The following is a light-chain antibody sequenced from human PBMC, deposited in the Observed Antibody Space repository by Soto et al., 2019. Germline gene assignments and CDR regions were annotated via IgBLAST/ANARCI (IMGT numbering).Light chain of an antibody. CDR1: QSVNSR. J-gene: IGKJ5*01. Sequence: EIVLTQSPGTLSLSPGERATLSCRASQSVNSRLAWYQHKPGQAPRLLISGASSRATGIPDRFSGSGSATDSTLTSSRLEPEYVALYYCQHYGRSPITFGQGTRLDIK. CDR2: GAS. CDR3: QHYGRSPIT. V-gene: IGKV3-20*01.